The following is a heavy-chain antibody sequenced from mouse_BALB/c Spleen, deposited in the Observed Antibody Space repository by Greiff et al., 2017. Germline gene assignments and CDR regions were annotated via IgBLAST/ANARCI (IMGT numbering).Heavy chain of an antibody. CDR2: ISYSGST. Sequence: EVQLKESGPGLVKPSQSLSLTCTVTGYSITSDYAWNWIRQFPGNKLEWMGYISYSGSTSCNPSLKSRISITRDPSKNQFFLQLNSVTTADTATYYGARAMITTGDWYVDVWGAGTTVTVSS. J-gene: IGHJ1*01. V-gene: IGHV3-2*02. CDR1: GYSITSDYA. CDR3: ARAMITTGDWYVDV. D-gene: IGHD2-4*01.